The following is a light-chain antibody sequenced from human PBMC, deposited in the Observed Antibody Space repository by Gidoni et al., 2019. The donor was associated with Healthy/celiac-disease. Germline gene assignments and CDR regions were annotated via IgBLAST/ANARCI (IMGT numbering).Light chain of an antibody. CDR1: SGSIASNY. CDR2: EDN. J-gene: IGLJ2*01. V-gene: IGLV6-57*02. CDR3: QSYDSSNHEV. Sequence: NFMLTQPHSVSESSGKTVTISCTGSSGSIASNYVQWYQQRPGSAPTTVIYEDNQRPSGVPDRFSGSIDSSSNSASLTISGLKTEDEADYYCQSYDSSNHEVFGGGTKLTVL.